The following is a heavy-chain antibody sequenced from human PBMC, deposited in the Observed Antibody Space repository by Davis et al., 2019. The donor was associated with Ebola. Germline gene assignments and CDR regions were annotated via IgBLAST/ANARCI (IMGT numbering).Heavy chain of an antibody. D-gene: IGHD3-10*01. CDR2: TYYKSNWSN. V-gene: IGHV6-1*01. CDR3: ARICDYYGSGGYYAEVGFDY. CDR1: VDSLSSNSAA. Sequence: QTLSLTPALSVDSLSSNSAASNCTRQSPLRGLAWLETTYYKSNWSNAYAVSVKSRITINPDTSKNQFSLQLNSVTPEDTAVYYCARICDYYGSGGYYAEVGFDYWGQGTLVTVSS. J-gene: IGHJ4*02.